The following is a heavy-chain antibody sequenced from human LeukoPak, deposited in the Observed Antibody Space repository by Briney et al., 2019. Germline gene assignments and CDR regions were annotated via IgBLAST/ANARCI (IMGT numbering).Heavy chain of an antibody. V-gene: IGHV1-2*02. CDR2: INPNSGGT. Sequence: ASVKVSCKASGYTFTGYYMHWVRQAPGQGLEWMGWINPNSGGTNYAQKFQGRVTMTRDTSISTAHMELSRLRSDDTAVYYCARVKAYYDFWSGPDYYYYGMDVWGQGTTVTVSS. J-gene: IGHJ6*02. CDR1: GYTFTGYY. CDR3: ARVKAYYDFWSGPDYYYYGMDV. D-gene: IGHD3-3*01.